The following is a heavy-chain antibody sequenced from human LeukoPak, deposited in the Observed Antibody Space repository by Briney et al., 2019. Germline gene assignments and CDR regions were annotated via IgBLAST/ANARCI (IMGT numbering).Heavy chain of an antibody. D-gene: IGHD3-9*01. CDR3: ARDRGDGLTGYSHDFDY. CDR1: GYTFTGYY. CDR2: INPNSGGT. J-gene: IGHJ4*02. Sequence: ASVKVSCKASGYTFTGYYMHWVRQAPGQGLEWMGWINPNSGGTNYAQKFQGRVTMTRDTSIGTAYMELSRLRSDDTAVYYCARDRGDGLTGYSHDFDYWGQGTLVTVSS. V-gene: IGHV1-2*02.